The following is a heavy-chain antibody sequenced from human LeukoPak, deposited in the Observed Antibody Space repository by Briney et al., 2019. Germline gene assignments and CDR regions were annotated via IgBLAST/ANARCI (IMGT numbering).Heavy chain of an antibody. D-gene: IGHD3-10*01. J-gene: IGHJ4*02. CDR1: GYTFTSYG. Sequence: ASVKVSCKASGYTFTSYGISWVRQAPGQGLEWMGWISAYNGNTNYAQKLQSRVTMTTGTSTSTAYMELRSLRSDDTAVYYCAIRYGSGTAFDYWGQGTLVTVSS. V-gene: IGHV1-18*04. CDR2: ISAYNGNT. CDR3: AIRYGSGTAFDY.